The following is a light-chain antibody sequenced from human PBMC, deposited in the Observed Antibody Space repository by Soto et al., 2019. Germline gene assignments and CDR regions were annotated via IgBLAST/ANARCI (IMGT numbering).Light chain of an antibody. CDR2: DAC. V-gene: IGKV1-33*01. CDR3: QQFDNLPLT. CDR1: HHISNY. Sequence: DIQMTQSPSSLSASVGDRVTITCQASHHISNYLNWYQQKPGRAPKILIYDACFLEAGVPPRFSGTGSVTVFTLPISGLQPEDVATYYWQQFDNLPLTFGGGTKVQIK. J-gene: IGKJ4*01.